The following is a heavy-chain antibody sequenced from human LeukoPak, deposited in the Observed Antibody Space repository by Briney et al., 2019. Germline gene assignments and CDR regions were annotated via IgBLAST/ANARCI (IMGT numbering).Heavy chain of an antibody. D-gene: IGHD3-10*01. CDR2: ISGSGGST. CDR1: GFTFSSYA. CDR3: AKGPYYYGSGSYQREGYYFDY. Sequence: GGSLRLSCAASGFTFSSYAMSWVRQAPGKGLEWVSAISGSGGSTYYADSVKGRFTISRDSSKNTLYLQMNSLRAEDTAVYYCAKGPYYYGSGSYQREGYYFDYWGQGTLVTVSS. V-gene: IGHV3-23*01. J-gene: IGHJ4*02.